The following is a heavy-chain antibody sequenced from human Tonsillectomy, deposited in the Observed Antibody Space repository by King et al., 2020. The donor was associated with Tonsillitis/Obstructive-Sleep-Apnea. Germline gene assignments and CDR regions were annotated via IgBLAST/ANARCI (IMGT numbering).Heavy chain of an antibody. J-gene: IGHJ6*02. V-gene: IGHV3-30*04. CDR2: ISYDGSDI. Sequence: QVQLVESGGGVVQPGRSLRLSCAASGFTFSSCAMHWVRQAPGKGLEWVAVISYDGSDIYCADSVKGRLTISRDNSKNTLYLQMNSLRAEDTAVYYCARGDEYSDYAYYYYGMDVWGQGTTVTVSS. CDR1: GFTFSSCA. CDR3: ARGDEYSDYAYYYYGMDV. D-gene: IGHD4-11*01.